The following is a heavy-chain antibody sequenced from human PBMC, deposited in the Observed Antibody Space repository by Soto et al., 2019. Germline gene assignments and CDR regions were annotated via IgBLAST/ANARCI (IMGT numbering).Heavy chain of an antibody. J-gene: IGHJ5*02. V-gene: IGHV4-31*03. D-gene: IGHD3-3*01. Sequence: QVQLQESGPGLVKPSQTLSLTCTVSGGPISSGGYYWSWIRQHPGKGLEWIGYIYYSGSTYYNPSLKSRVTISVDTSKNQFSLKLSSVTAADTAVYYCARAIFGVVIQGGQNWFDPWGQGTLVTVSS. CDR3: ARAIFGVVIQGGQNWFDP. CDR2: IYYSGST. CDR1: GGPISSGGYY.